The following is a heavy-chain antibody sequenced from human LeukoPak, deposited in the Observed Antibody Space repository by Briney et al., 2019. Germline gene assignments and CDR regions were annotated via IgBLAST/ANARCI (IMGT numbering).Heavy chain of an antibody. CDR2: ISGSGGST. J-gene: IGHJ4*02. D-gene: IGHD3-22*01. CDR1: GFTFSSYA. Sequence: GGSLRLSCAASGFTFSSYAMSWVRQAPGKGLEWVSAISGSGGSTYYADSVKGRFIISRDNSKNTLYLQMNSLRAEDTAVYYCAKVRYYYDRRGYSYFDYWGQGTLVTVSS. CDR3: AKVRYYYDRRGYSYFDY. V-gene: IGHV3-23*01.